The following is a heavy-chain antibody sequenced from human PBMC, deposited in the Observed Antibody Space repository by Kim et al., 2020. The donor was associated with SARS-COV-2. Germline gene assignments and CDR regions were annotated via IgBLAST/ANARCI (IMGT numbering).Heavy chain of an antibody. V-gene: IGHV1-69*13. CDR3: AKHMTYYYDSSGYYGYYYYGMDV. D-gene: IGHD3-22*01. CDR2: IIPIFGTA. Sequence: SVKVSCKASGGTFSSYAISWVRQAPGQGLEWMGGIIPIFGTANYAQKFQGRVTITADESTSTAYMELSSLRSEDTAVYYCAKHMTYYYDSSGYYGYYYYGMDVGGQGTTVTVSS. J-gene: IGHJ6*02. CDR1: GGTFSSYA.